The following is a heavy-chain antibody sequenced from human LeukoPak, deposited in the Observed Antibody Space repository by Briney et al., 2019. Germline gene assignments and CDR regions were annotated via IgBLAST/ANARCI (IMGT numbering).Heavy chain of an antibody. V-gene: IGHV4-59*01. D-gene: IGHD5-18*01. CDR3: ARDRGDTAMAHPFDY. J-gene: IGHJ4*02. CDR2: IYNHGRT. CDR1: GASLTY. Sequence: SETLSLTCTVSGASLTYWTWIRQPPGKGLEWIGVIYNHGRTEYNPSLKSRVTISFYTSANEVSLKLRSVNTADTAVYYCARDRGDTAMAHPFDYWGQGTLVTVSS.